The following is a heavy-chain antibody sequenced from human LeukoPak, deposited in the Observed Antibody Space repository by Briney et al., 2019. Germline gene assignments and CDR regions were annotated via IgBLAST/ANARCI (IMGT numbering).Heavy chain of an antibody. Sequence: SETLSLTCTVSGGSISSGSYYWSWIRQPAGKGLEWIGRIYTSGSTNYNPSLKSRVTISVDTSKNQFSLKLSSVTAADTAVYYCAREVDYGPNWFDPWAREPWSPSPQ. CDR3: AREVDYGPNWFDP. J-gene: IGHJ5*02. CDR1: GGSISSGSYY. D-gene: IGHD3-16*01. CDR2: IYTSGST. V-gene: IGHV4-61*02.